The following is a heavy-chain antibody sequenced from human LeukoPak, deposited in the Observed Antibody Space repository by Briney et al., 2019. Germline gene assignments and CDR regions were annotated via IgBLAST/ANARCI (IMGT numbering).Heavy chain of an antibody. CDR1: GFTFDDYA. CDR2: IPYDGSNK. Sequence: PGGSLRLSCAASGFTFDDYAMHWVRQAPGKGLEWVAVIPYDGSNKYYADSVKGRFTISRDNSKNTLYLQMNSLRAEDTAVYYCAKDRDFWSGYRYYFDYWGQGTLVTVST. J-gene: IGHJ4*02. V-gene: IGHV3-30*18. CDR3: AKDRDFWSGYRYYFDY. D-gene: IGHD3-3*01.